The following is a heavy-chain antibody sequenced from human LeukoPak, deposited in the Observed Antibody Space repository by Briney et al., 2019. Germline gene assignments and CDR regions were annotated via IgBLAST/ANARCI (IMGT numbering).Heavy chain of an antibody. CDR3: ARLQISGSWPHYYYYYMVV. Sequence: SETLSLTCTVSGGSISSYYWSWIRQPPRKGLEWIGYIYYSGSTNYNPSLKSRVTISVDTAKNQFSLKLSSVTAADTAVYYCARLQISGSWPHYYYYYMVVWGKGTTVTVSS. CDR2: IYYSGST. V-gene: IGHV4-59*08. J-gene: IGHJ6*03. D-gene: IGHD1-26*01. CDR1: GGSISSYY.